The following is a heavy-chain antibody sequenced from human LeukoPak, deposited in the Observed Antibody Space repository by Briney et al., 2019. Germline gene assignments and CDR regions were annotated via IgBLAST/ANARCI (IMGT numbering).Heavy chain of an antibody. V-gene: IGHV3-30*02. CDR1: GFSFSNYA. CDR2: ISYDARNK. CDR3: ATKERGMHHLDS. Sequence: PGGSLRLSCAASGFSFSNYAMHWVRQAPGKGLEWVASISYDARNKYSADSVQGRSTISRDNSKNTLYLQMNSLRAEDTAVYYCATKERGMHHLDSWGQGTLVTVSS. D-gene: IGHD3-16*01. J-gene: IGHJ4*02.